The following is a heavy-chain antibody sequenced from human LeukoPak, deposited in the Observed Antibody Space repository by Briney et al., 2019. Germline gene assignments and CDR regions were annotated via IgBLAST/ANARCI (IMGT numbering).Heavy chain of an antibody. CDR1: GFTFSSYE. Sequence: GGSLRLSCAASGFTFSSYEMNWVRQAPGKGLEWLSYISSSGSTTYYSDSVKGRLAISRDNAKNSLYLQMNSLRAEDTAVYYCARAGPYSGRFDYWGQGTLVTVSS. CDR2: ISSSGSTT. J-gene: IGHJ4*02. CDR3: ARAGPYSGRFDY. D-gene: IGHD5-12*01. V-gene: IGHV3-48*03.